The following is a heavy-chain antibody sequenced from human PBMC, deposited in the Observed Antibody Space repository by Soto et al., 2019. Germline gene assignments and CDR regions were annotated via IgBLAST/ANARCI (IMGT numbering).Heavy chain of an antibody. CDR1: GGSISSGGYS. J-gene: IGHJ5*02. CDR2: IYHSGST. D-gene: IGHD2-15*01. CDR3: ARVIDCSGGSCYPYNWFDP. Sequence: PSETLSLTCAVSGGSISSGGYSWSWIRQPPGKGLEWIGYIYHSGSTYYNPSLKSRVTISVDRSKNQFSLKLSSVTAADTAVYYCARVIDCSGGSCYPYNWFDPWGPGTLVTVSS. V-gene: IGHV4-30-2*01.